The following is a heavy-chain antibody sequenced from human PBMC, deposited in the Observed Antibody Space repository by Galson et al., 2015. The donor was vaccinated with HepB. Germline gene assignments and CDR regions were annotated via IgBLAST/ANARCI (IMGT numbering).Heavy chain of an antibody. CDR1: GFTFSSYA. J-gene: IGHJ3*02. CDR2: ISYDGSNK. D-gene: IGHD5-12*01. Sequence: SLRLSCAASGFTFSSYAMHWVRQAPGKGLEWVAVISYDGSNKYYADSVKGRFTISRDNSKNTLYLQMNSLRAEDTAVYYCASQRDIVATIFAFDIWGQGTMVTVSS. V-gene: IGHV3-30*04. CDR3: ASQRDIVATIFAFDI.